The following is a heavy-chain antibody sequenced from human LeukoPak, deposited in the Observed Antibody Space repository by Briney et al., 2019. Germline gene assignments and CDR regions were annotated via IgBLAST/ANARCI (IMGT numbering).Heavy chain of an antibody. J-gene: IGHJ1*01. V-gene: IGHV1-69*04. Sequence: SVKVSCKASGGTFSSYAISWVRQAPGQGLEWMGMIIPILGIANYAQKFQGRVTITADKSTSTAYMELSSLRSEDTAVYYCARGDSSSWYVYFQHWGQGTLVTVSS. CDR3: ARGDSSSWYVYFQH. CDR2: IIPILGIA. CDR1: GGTFSSYA. D-gene: IGHD6-13*01.